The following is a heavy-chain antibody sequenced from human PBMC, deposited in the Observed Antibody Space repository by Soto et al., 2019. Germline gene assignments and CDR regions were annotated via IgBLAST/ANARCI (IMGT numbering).Heavy chain of an antibody. V-gene: IGHV3-23*01. Sequence: EVQLLESGGGLVQPGGSLRLSCAASGFTFSSYAMSWVRQAPGKGLEGVSVISGSGDSTYYADSVKGWFTISRDNSKNTLYLQMNSPGAEDKAVYYCARRGPGTSFDYWGQRTLITVSS. CDR2: ISGSGDST. CDR3: ARRGPGTSFDY. CDR1: GFTFSSYA. D-gene: IGHD6-13*01. J-gene: IGHJ4*02.